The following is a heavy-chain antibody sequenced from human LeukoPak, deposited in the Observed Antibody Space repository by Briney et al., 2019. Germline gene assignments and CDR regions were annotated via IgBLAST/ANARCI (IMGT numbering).Heavy chain of an antibody. Sequence: GESLKISCKGSGYIFTNYWIGWVRQMTGKDLEWMGIIYPGDSETRYSPSFQGQVTISADKSTSTAYLQWNILKASDTAMYYCARHLVYIGPYLDYWGQGTLVTVSS. CDR3: ARHLVYIGPYLDY. V-gene: IGHV5-51*01. D-gene: IGHD5-12*01. J-gene: IGHJ4*02. CDR2: IYPGDSET. CDR1: GYIFTNYW.